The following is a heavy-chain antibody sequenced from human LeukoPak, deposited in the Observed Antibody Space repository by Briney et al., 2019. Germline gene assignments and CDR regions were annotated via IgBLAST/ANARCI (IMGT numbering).Heavy chain of an antibody. V-gene: IGHV4-4*07. D-gene: IGHD3-10*02. CDR2: IYTSGST. CDR3: ARDNSGLFGEAYYFDY. CDR1: GGSISSYY. Sequence: PSETLSLTCTVSGGSISSYYWSWIRQPAGKGLEWIVRIYTSGSTNYNPSLKSRVTMSVDTSKNQFSLKLSSVTAADTAVYYCARDNSGLFGEAYYFDYWGQGTLVTVSS. J-gene: IGHJ4*02.